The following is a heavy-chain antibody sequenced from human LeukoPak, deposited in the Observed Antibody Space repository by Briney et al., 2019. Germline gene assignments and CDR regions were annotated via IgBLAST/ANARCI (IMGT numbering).Heavy chain of an antibody. D-gene: IGHD1-26*01. CDR2: ISNSGGST. CDR1: GFTFSSYV. Sequence: GGSLRLSCAASGFTFSSYVMSWVRQASGKGLEWVSSISNSGGSTYYADSVKGRFTISRDNSKNALYLQMNSLRAEDTAVYYCAKTSGSQAAGPGGPFDYWGQGTLVTVSS. CDR3: AKTSGSQAAGPGGPFDY. J-gene: IGHJ4*02. V-gene: IGHV3-23*01.